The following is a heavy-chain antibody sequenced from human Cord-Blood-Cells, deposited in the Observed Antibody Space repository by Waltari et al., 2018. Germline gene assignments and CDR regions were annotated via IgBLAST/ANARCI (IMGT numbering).Heavy chain of an antibody. J-gene: IGHJ6*02. CDR2: INHSGST. V-gene: IGHV4-34*01. D-gene: IGHD2-2*01. CDR3: ARGSDIVVVPAAINYYYYGMDV. Sequence: QVQLQQWGAGLLKPSETLSLTCAVYGGSFSGYYWSWIRQPPGKGLEWIGEINHSGSTNYSPSLKRRVTISVDTSKNQFSLKLSSVTAADTAVYYCARGSDIVVVPAAINYYYYGMDVWGQGTTVTVSS. CDR1: GGSFSGYY.